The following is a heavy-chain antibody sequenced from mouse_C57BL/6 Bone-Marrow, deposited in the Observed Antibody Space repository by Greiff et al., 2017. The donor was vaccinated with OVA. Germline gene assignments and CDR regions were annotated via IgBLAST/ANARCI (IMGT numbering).Heavy chain of an antibody. D-gene: IGHD1-1*01. Sequence: QVQLQQPGAELVKPGASVKLSCKASGYTFTSYWMHWVKQRPGRGLEWIGRIDPNSGGTKYNEKFKSKATLTVDKPSSTAYMQLSSLTSEDSAVYYCARRGVVDYYGSSYWYFDVWGTGTTVTVSS. J-gene: IGHJ1*03. V-gene: IGHV1-72*01. CDR1: GYTFTSYW. CDR2: IDPNSGGT. CDR3: ARRGVVDYYGSSYWYFDV.